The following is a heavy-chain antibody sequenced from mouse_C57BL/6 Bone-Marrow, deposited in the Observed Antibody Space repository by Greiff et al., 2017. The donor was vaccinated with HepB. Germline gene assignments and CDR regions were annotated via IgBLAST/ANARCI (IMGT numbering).Heavy chain of an antibody. V-gene: IGHV2-6*02. CDR2: IWSDGST. J-gene: IGHJ4*01. Sequence: QVQLKESGPGLVAPSQSLSITCTVSGFSLTSYGVHWVRQPPGKGLEWLVVIWSDGSTTYNSALKTRLSISKENSKSQVILKMNSIQTDDTAMYCCSRQSGYWGAMEYWGQGTSVTVSS. CDR1: GFSLTSYG. CDR3: SRQSGYWGAMEY. D-gene: IGHD4-1*01.